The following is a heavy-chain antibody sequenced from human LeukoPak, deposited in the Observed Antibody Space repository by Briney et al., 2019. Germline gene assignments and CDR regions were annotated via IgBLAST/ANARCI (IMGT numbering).Heavy chain of an antibody. D-gene: IGHD3-22*01. CDR1: GFTSSSYE. CDR3: ARGYYDSSGYYNGAY. V-gene: IGHV3-48*03. J-gene: IGHJ4*02. Sequence: GGSLRLSCAVSGFTSSSYEMNWVRQAPGKGLEWVSYISTGGSTMYYADSVRGRFTISRDNAKNSLYLQMNSLRAEDTAVYYCARGYYDSSGYYNGAYWGQGTLVTVAS. CDR2: ISTGGSTM.